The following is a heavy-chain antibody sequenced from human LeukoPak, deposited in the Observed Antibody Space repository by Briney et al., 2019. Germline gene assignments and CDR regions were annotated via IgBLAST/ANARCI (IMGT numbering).Heavy chain of an antibody. D-gene: IGHD1-14*01. CDR1: GYRFSSYG. Sequence: GASVKVSCKCSGYRFSSYGICWVRQAPGQGLEWVGWISAYSGHTNYAQRVQGRPTMTTDRSTSTAYMELRGLRSDDTAVYYCVREGEAATTGDYWGQGTLVTVSS. CDR3: VREGEAATTGDY. CDR2: ISAYSGHT. J-gene: IGHJ4*02. V-gene: IGHV1-18*01.